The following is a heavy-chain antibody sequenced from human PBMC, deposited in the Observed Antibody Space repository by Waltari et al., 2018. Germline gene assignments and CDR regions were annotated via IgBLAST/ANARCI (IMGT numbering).Heavy chain of an antibody. Sequence: EVQLVQSGAEVKKPGATVKISCKASGYTFTDYYIHWVQQAPGKGLEWMGRVVHDDGETIYAEKFQGRVPITADTSTDTAYMELSSLRSEDTAVYYCATAQEEAGSGYGDYWGQGPLVPVSS. V-gene: IGHV1-69-2*01. J-gene: IGHJ4*02. CDR3: ATAQEEAGSGYGDY. CDR1: GYTFTDYY. D-gene: IGHD3-22*01. CDR2: VVHDDGET.